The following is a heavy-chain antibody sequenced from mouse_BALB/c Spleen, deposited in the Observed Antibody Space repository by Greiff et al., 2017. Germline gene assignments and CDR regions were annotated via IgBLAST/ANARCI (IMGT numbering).Heavy chain of an antibody. V-gene: IGHV5-6*01. J-gene: IGHJ3*01. D-gene: IGHD2-3*01. Sequence: EVKLQESGGDLVKPGGSLKLSCAASGFTFSSYGMSWVRQTPDKRLEWVATISSGGSYTYYPDSVKGRFTISRDNAKNTLYLQMSSLKSEDTAMYYCARHERGYYDWFAYWGQGTLVTVSA. CDR2: ISSGGSYT. CDR3: ARHERGYYDWFAY. CDR1: GFTFSSYG.